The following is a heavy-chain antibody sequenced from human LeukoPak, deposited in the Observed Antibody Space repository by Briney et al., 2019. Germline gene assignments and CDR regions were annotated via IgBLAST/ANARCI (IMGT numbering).Heavy chain of an antibody. CDR1: GFTFSSYA. V-gene: IGHV3-23*01. CDR2: ISGSGGST. CDR3: AKDRDMYYDFWSGYSPFDY. J-gene: IGHJ4*02. D-gene: IGHD3-3*01. Sequence: GSLRLSCAASGFTFSSYAMSWVRQAPGKGLEWVSAISGSGGSTYYADSVKGRFTISRDNSKNTLYLQMNSLRAEDTAVYYCAKDRDMYYDFWSGYSPFDYWGQGTLVTVSS.